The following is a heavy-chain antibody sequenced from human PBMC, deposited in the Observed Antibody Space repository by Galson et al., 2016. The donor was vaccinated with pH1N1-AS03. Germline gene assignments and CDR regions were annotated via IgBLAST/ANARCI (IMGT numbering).Heavy chain of an antibody. CDR3: AKLAVAGRWFFDY. V-gene: IGHV5-51*03. CDR2: IYPGDSDS. CDR1: GFRLSNHW. D-gene: IGHD6-19*01. J-gene: IGHJ4*02. Sequence: QSGAEVKKPGESLKISCEGSGFRLSNHWIGWVRQMPGKGLEWMGIIYPGDSDSRYSPSFQGHVTISADKSINTAYLQWTSLQASDTAMYYCAKLAVAGRWFFDYWGQGTLGTVS.